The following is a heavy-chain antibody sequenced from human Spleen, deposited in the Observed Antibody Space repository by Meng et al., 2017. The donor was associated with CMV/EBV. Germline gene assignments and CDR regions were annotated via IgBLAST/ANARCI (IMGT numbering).Heavy chain of an antibody. CDR2: IYTDGRT. V-gene: IGHV3-53*01. J-gene: IGHJ4*02. CDR3: AACLSCRSTYSPIRGDY. D-gene: IGHD2-2*01. CDR1: GFTVSNSY. Sequence: SGFTVSNSYMSWVRQAPGKGLEWVSLIYTDGRTFYAGSVKGRFTISGDNSKNTLYLQMNSLRAEDTAMYYCAACLSCRSTYSPIRGDYWGQGTLVTVSS.